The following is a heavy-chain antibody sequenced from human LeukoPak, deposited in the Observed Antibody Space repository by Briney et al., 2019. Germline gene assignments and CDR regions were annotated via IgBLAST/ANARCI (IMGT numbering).Heavy chain of an antibody. V-gene: IGHV4-59*01. CDR2: IYNSGST. Sequence: SETLSLTCTVSGGSISIYYWSWIRQPPGKGLEWIGYIYNSGSTDYNPSLKCRVTISADTSKNQFSLRLSSVTAADTAVYYCVRDRELNYWGQGTLVTVSS. CDR1: GGSISIYY. D-gene: IGHD1-26*01. J-gene: IGHJ4*02. CDR3: VRDRELNY.